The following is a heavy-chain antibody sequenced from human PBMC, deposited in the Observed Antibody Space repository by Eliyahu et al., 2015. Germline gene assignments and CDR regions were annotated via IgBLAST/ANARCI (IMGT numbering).Heavy chain of an antibody. J-gene: IGHJ5*02. V-gene: IGHV3-7*01. CDR2: IKQDGSYK. CDR3: ATSDAAPGNL. Sequence: EVQLVESGGGLVQPGGSLRLSCAAXGFHLSGYWMXWGRXAPGKGLEWVANIKQDGSYKFYVDSVRGRFTISRDNARNSVFLQMNSLRGEDTALYYCATSDAAPGNLWGQGTLVTVSA. D-gene: IGHD1-26*01. CDR1: GFHLSGYW.